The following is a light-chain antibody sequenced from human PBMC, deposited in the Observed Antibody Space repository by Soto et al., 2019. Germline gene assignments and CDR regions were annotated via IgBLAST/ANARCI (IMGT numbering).Light chain of an antibody. Sequence: VLTQSPATLSLSPGERATLSCRASQSVSNYLAWYQQRPGQAPRLLIYHASTRATGIPARFSGSGSVTDFTLTISSLEPEDFAVYYCQQRHQLRTFGGGTKVEI. CDR1: QSVSNY. CDR2: HAS. CDR3: QQRHQLRT. V-gene: IGKV3-11*01. J-gene: IGKJ4*01.